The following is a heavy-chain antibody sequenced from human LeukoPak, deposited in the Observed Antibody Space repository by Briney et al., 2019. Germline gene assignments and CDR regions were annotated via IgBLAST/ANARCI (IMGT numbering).Heavy chain of an antibody. CDR3: ARYQPLDY. CDR2: ISYDGSIQ. CDR1: GFTFSSYG. Sequence: GGSLRLSCAASGFTFSSYGMHWVRQAPGKGLEWVAVISYDGSIQYYADSVKGRFTISTDNSKNTLYLQMNSQRAEDTAVYYCARYQPLDYWGQGTLVTVSS. J-gene: IGHJ4*02. V-gene: IGHV3-30*03. D-gene: IGHD2-2*01.